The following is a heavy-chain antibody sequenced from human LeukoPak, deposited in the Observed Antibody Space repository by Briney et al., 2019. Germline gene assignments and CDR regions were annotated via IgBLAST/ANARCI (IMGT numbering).Heavy chain of an antibody. CDR3: AGSWYGPSPGNFDY. CDR1: GGTFSSYA. CDR2: IIPIFGTA. J-gene: IGHJ4*02. V-gene: IGHV1-69*05. Sequence: ASVKVSCKASGGTFSSYAISWVRQAPGQGLEWMGGIIPIFGTANYAQKFQGRVTITTGESTSTAYMELSSLRSEDTAVYYCAGSWYGPSPGNFDYWGQGTLVTVSS. D-gene: IGHD6-13*01.